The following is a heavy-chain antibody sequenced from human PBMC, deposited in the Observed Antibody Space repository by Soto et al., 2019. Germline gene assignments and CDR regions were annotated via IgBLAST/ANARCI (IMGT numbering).Heavy chain of an antibody. V-gene: IGHV4-31*03. J-gene: IGHJ4*02. D-gene: IGHD5-18*01. CDR3: ARDFAMVVDY. CDR2: IYYSGST. Sequence: PSETLSLTCTVSGGSISSGGYYWSWIRQHPGKGLEWIGYIYYSGSTYYNPSLKSRVTISVDTSKNQFSLKLSSVTAADTAVYYCARDFAMVVDYWGQGTLVTVSS. CDR1: GGSISSGGYY.